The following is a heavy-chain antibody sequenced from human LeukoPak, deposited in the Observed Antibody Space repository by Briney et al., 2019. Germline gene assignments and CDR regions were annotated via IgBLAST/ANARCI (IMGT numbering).Heavy chain of an antibody. V-gene: IGHV7-4-1*02. J-gene: IGHJ4*02. Sequence: ASVKVSCKASGYTFTSYAMNWVRQAPGQGLEWMGWINTNTGNPTYAQGFTGRFVFSLDTSVSTAYLQISSLKAEDTAVYYCARATSATIQNWNTRTLIDYWGQGTLVAVSS. CDR2: INTNTGNP. D-gene: IGHD1/OR15-1a*01. CDR1: GYTFTSYA. CDR3: ARATSATIQNWNTRTLIDY.